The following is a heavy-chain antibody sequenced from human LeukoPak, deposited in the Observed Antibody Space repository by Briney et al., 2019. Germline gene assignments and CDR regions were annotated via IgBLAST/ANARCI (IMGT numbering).Heavy chain of an antibody. V-gene: IGHV3-74*01. Sequence: GGSLRLSCAASRFTFSSYWMHWVRQAPGKGLVWVSRINSDGSSTSYADSVKGRFTISRDNAKNTLYLQMNSLRAEDTAVYYCERVDSYDSSGYYLYWGQGTLVTVSS. CDR2: INSDGSST. D-gene: IGHD3-22*01. J-gene: IGHJ4*02. CDR3: ERVDSYDSSGYYLY. CDR1: RFTFSSYW.